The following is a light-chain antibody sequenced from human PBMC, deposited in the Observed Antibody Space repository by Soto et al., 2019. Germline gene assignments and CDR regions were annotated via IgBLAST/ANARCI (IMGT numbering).Light chain of an antibody. J-gene: IGLJ3*02. Sequence: QSALTQPASVSGSPGQSITISCAGTSSDVGGYNYVSWYQHHPGKAPKLMIYDVSNRPSGVSNRFSGSKSGNTASLTISGLQAEYEADYYCSSYTSNSTWVFGGGTKLPS. V-gene: IGLV2-14*03. CDR1: SSDVGGYNY. CDR2: DVS. CDR3: SSYTSNSTWV.